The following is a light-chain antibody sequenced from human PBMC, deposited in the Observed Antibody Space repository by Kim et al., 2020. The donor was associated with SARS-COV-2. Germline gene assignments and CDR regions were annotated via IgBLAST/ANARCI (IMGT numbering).Light chain of an antibody. V-gene: IGKV3-20*01. CDR3: QQYGSSPFT. J-gene: IGKJ3*01. CDR2: GAS. Sequence: EIVLTQSPGTLSLSPGQRATLSCRASQSLSSNYLAWYQQIPGQPPRLLIYGASSRATGIPDRFSGSGSGTDFTLTITKLKPEDFAVYYCQQYGSSPFTFGPGTKVDIK. CDR1: QSLSSNY.